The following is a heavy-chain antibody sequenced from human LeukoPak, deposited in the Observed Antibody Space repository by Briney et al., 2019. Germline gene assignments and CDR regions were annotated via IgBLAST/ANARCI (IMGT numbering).Heavy chain of an antibody. CDR2: ITSDGSKK. V-gene: IGHV3-30-3*01. CDR3: AKDQENSSGWCTDY. CDR1: GFTFSTYA. Sequence: GGSLRLSCAGSGFTFSTYAMHWGRQAPGKGLEWVVVITSDGSKKYYADSVKGRITISRDNSKNTLYLQMNSLRAEDTAVYYCAKDQENSSGWCTDYWGQGTLVIVSS. D-gene: IGHD6-19*01. J-gene: IGHJ4*02.